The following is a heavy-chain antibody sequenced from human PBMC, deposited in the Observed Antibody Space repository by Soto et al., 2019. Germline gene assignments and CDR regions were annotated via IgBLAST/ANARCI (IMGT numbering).Heavy chain of an antibody. V-gene: IGHV3-30-3*02. CDR2: ISYDGSNK. J-gene: IGHJ4*02. CDR1: GFTFSSYA. CDR3: AKPRELRHPILVY. Sequence: GGSLRVSCAASGFTFSSYAMHWVRQAPGKGLEWVAVISYDGSNKYYADSVKGRFTISRDNSKNTLYLQMNSLRAEDTAGYYCAKPRELRHPILVYWGQGTLVNVSS. D-gene: IGHD1-26*01.